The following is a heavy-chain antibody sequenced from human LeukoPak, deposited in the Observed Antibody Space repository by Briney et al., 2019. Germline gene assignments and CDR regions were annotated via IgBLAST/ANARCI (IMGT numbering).Heavy chain of an antibody. CDR3: ASSSSSSSYYYYYYMDV. D-gene: IGHD6-6*01. J-gene: IGHJ6*03. V-gene: IGHV1-69*05. Sequence: SVKVSCKASGGTFSSYAISWVRQAPGQGLEWMGGIIPIFGTANYAQKFQGRVTITTDESTSTAYMELSSLRSEDTAVYYCASSSSSSSYYYYYYMDVWGKGTTVTVSS. CDR2: IIPIFGTA. CDR1: GGTFSSYA.